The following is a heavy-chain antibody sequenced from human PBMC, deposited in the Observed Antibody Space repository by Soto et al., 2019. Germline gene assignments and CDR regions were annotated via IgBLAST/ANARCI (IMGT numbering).Heavy chain of an antibody. CDR2: IWYDGSNK. D-gene: IGHD3-10*01. V-gene: IGHV3-33*01. J-gene: IGHJ6*02. CDR3: ARDRVSSAPGRDYYYGLDV. CDR1: GFTFSSYG. Sequence: QVQLVESGGGVVQPGRSLRLSCAASGFTFSSYGMHWVRQAPGKGLEWVAVIWYDGSNKYYADSVKGRFTISRDNSKNTLYLQRNSLRAEDTAVYYCARDRVSSAPGRDYYYGLDVWGQGTTVTVSS.